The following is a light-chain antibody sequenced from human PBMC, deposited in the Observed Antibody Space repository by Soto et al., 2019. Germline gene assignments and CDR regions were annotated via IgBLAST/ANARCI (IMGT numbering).Light chain of an antibody. CDR2: GSS. V-gene: IGKV3-20*01. CDR1: QSVSSTY. Sequence: EIVLTQSPGTLSLSPGERATLSCRASQSVSSTYLAWYQQKPGQAPRLLLYGSSSRATGIPDRFSGSGSGTDFTLTISRLQPDDFEVYYCQQYGSSPPYTFGQGTQLEI. J-gene: IGKJ2*01. CDR3: QQYGSSPPYT.